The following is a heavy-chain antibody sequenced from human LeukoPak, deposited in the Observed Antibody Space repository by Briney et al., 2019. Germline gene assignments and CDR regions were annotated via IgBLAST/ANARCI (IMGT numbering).Heavy chain of an antibody. CDR2: IYYSGST. D-gene: IGHD4-17*01. CDR1: GGSISSSSYY. Sequence: PSETLPLTCTVSGGSISSSSYYWGWIRQPPGKGLEWIGSIYYSGSTYYNPSLKSRVTISVDTSKNQFSLKLSSVTAADTAVYYCARGRGYGDRDAFDIWGQGTMVTVSS. CDR3: ARGRGYGDRDAFDI. J-gene: IGHJ3*02. V-gene: IGHV4-39*07.